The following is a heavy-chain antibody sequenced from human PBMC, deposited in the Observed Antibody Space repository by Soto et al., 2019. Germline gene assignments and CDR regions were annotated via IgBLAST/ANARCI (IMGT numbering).Heavy chain of an antibody. D-gene: IGHD2-2*02. V-gene: IGHV1-2*04. CDR2: INPNSGGT. J-gene: IGHJ5*02. CDR3: ARVVKVCSSTSCYIRFDP. CDR1: GYTFTGYY. Sequence: ASVKVSCKASGYTFTGYYMHWVRQAPGQGLEWMGWINPNSGGTNYAQKFQGWVTMTRDTSISTAYMELSRLRSDDTAVYCCARVVKVCSSTSCYIRFDPWGQGTLVTVSS.